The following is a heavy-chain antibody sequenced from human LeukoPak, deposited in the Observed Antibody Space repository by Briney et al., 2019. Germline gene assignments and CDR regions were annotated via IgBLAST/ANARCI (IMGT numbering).Heavy chain of an antibody. CDR2: IIPIFGTA. Sequence: SVKVSCKASGGTFSSYAISWVRQAPGQGLEWMGGIIPIFGTANYAQKFQGRVTITADKSTSTAYMELSSLRSEDTAVYYCARGRMTTVVTHWFDPWGQGTLVTVSS. CDR3: ARGRMTTVVTHWFDP. J-gene: IGHJ5*02. CDR1: GGTFSSYA. V-gene: IGHV1-69*06. D-gene: IGHD4-23*01.